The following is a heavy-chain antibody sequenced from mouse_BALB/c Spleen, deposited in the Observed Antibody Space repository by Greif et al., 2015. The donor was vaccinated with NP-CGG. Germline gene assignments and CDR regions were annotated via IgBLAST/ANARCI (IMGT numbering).Heavy chain of an antibody. CDR2: IWSGGST. D-gene: IGHD1-2*01. Sequence: VQLQQSGPGLVQPSQSLSITCTVSGFSLTSYGVHWVRQSPGKGLEWLGVIWSGGSTDYDAAFISRLSISKDNSKSXVFFKMNSLQANDTAIYYCARGATAMYYFDYWGQGTTLTVSS. CDR1: GFSLTSYG. V-gene: IGHV2-2*02. CDR3: ARGATAMYYFDY. J-gene: IGHJ2*01.